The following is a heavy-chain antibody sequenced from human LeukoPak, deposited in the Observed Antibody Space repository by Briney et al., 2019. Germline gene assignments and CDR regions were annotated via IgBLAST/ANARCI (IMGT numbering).Heavy chain of an antibody. CDR2: ISSSSSYI. Sequence: GGSLRLSCAASGFTFSSYSMNWVRQAPGKGLEWVSSISSSSSYIYYADSVKGRFTISRDNAKNSLYLQMNSLRAEDTAVYYCARDEVRYCAGYYFDYWGQGTLVTVSS. V-gene: IGHV3-21*01. CDR1: GFTFSSYS. CDR3: ARDEVRYCAGYYFDY. J-gene: IGHJ4*02. D-gene: IGHD3-9*01.